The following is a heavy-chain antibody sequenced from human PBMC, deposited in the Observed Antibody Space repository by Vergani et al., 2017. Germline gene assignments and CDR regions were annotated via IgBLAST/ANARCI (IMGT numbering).Heavy chain of an antibody. CDR3: ARYWRFSRPYYYGMDV. CDR2: IYYSGST. D-gene: IGHD3-3*01. V-gene: IGHV4-39*07. J-gene: IGHJ6*02. Sequence: QLQLQESGPGLVKPSETLSLTCTVSGGSISSSSYYWGWIRQPPGKGLEWIGSIYYSGSTYYNPSLKSRVTISVDTSKNQFSLKLSSVTAADTAVYYCARYWRFSRPYYYGMDVWGQGTTVTVSS. CDR1: GGSISSSSYY.